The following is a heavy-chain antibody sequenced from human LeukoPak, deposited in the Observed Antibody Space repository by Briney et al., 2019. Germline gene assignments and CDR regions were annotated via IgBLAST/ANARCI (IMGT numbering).Heavy chain of an antibody. CDR2: IYYSGST. J-gene: IGHJ2*01. D-gene: IGHD2-21*02. CDR1: GDSVSSSSYY. Sequence: SETLSLTCTVSGDSVSSSSYYWGWIRQPPGKGLEWIGGIYYSGSTYYNPSLKSRVTISVDTSKNQFSLKLSSVTAADTAVYYCARAGDSSWYFDLWGRGTLVTVSS. CDR3: ARAGDSSWYFDL. V-gene: IGHV4-39*07.